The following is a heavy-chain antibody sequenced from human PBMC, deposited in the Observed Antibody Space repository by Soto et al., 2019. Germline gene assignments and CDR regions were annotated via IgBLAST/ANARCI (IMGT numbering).Heavy chain of an antibody. CDR3: ARDIQADYDFWSGPYYYYGMDV. J-gene: IGHJ6*02. CDR2: LNPKSGMT. Sequence: ASVKVSCKASGYTFTTYDFNWVRQAPGQGLEWMGWLNPKSGMTGSAQKFQGRVTMTTDTSTSTAYMELRSLRSDDTAVYYCARDIQADYDFWSGPYYYYGMDVWGQGTTVTVSS. D-gene: IGHD3-3*01. CDR1: GYTFTTYD. V-gene: IGHV1-8*01.